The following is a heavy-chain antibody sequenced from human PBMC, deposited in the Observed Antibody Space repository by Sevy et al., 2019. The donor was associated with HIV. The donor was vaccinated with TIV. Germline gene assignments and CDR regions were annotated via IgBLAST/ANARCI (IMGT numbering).Heavy chain of an antibody. CDR2: INYNADNI. CDR3: TKDAGSGSYFSGYSYWNYMDV. J-gene: IGHJ6*03. CDR1: GVNLNDYA. V-gene: IGHV3-9*01. Sequence: GGSLRLSCTASGVNLNDYAMHWVRQVPGKGLEWGSSINYNADNIFYADSVKGRFTISRDNGQKSLYLQMDSLRVDDTALYFCTKDAGSGSYFSGYSYWNYMDVWGQGTTVTVSS. D-gene: IGHD1-26*01.